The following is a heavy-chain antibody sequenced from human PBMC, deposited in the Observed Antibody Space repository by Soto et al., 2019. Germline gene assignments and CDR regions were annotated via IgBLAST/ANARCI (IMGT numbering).Heavy chain of an antibody. Sequence: QVQLQESGPGLVKPSQTLSLTCTVSGGSISSGGYYWSWIRQHPGKGLEWIGYIFYSGSTYYAPSLKSRVTISVDTSKNQFSLKLSSVTAADTAVYFCARSHGDYGKYYFDYWGQGTLVTVSS. J-gene: IGHJ4*02. D-gene: IGHD4-17*01. CDR2: IFYSGST. V-gene: IGHV4-31*03. CDR1: GGSISSGGYY. CDR3: ARSHGDYGKYYFDY.